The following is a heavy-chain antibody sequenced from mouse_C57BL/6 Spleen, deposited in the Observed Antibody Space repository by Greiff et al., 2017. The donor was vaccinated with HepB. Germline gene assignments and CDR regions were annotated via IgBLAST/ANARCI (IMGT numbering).Heavy chain of an antibody. Sequence: EVMLVESGGGLVKPGGSLKLSCAASGFTFSDYGMHWVRQAPEKGLEWVAYISSGSSTIYYADTVKGRFTISRDNAKNTLFLQRTSLRSEDTAMYYCARPPYYYGSSYWYFDVWGTGTTVTVSS. V-gene: IGHV5-17*01. D-gene: IGHD1-1*01. J-gene: IGHJ1*03. CDR1: GFTFSDYG. CDR2: ISSGSSTI. CDR3: ARPPYYYGSSYWYFDV.